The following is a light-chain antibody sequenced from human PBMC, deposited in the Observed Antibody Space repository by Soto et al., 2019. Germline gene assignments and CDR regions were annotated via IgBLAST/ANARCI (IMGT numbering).Light chain of an antibody. CDR3: SSYAGSNNLDVV. Sequence: QSALTQPASVSGSPGQSITISCTGTSSDVGGYDFVSWYQQHPGQAPKLMIYEVSDRPSGVPDRFSGSKSGNTASLTVSGLQAEDEADYYCSSYAGSNNLDVVFGGGTKLTVL. J-gene: IGLJ2*01. CDR2: EVS. CDR1: SSDVGGYDF. V-gene: IGLV2-8*01.